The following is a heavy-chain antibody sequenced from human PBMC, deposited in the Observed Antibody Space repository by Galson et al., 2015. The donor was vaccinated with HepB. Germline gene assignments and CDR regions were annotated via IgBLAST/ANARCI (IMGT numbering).Heavy chain of an antibody. CDR3: ARSSGWSSDY. V-gene: IGHV3-7*03. Sequence: SLRLSCAASGFTFNSHWMTWVRQAPGKGLEWVGNIKQDGGEKNYVDSVKGRFTISRDNAKSSLYLQMNSLRVEDTAVYYCARSSGWSSDYWGQGTLVTVSS. J-gene: IGHJ4*02. CDR2: IKQDGGEK. CDR1: GFTFNSHW. D-gene: IGHD6-19*01.